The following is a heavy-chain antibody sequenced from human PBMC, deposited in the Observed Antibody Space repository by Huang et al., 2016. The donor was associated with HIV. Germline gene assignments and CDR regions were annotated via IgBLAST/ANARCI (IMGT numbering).Heavy chain of an antibody. CDR3: ARETTVPTDAFDI. CDR1: GGSISSGGYY. V-gene: IGHV4-30-4*08. J-gene: IGHJ3*02. D-gene: IGHD4-17*01. CDR2: IYYSGST. Sequence: QVQLQESGPGLLKPLQTVSLTCTVSGGSISSGGYYCSWIRQPQGKGLEWVGQIYYSGSTYYNPSLKSRVTISVDTSKNQFSLKRRSVTAADTAVYYCARETTVPTDAFDIWGRGTMVTVSS.